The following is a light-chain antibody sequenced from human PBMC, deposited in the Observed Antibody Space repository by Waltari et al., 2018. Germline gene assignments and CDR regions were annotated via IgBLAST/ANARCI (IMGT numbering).Light chain of an antibody. J-gene: IGLJ2*01. CDR2: EVK. CDR1: TSDIGAYDI. Sequence: HSALTQPASVSGSPGQSISISCAGTTSDIGAYDIGSLYEKYPGKAPKRIMYEVKKRTSDISPRFSASKSGDTASRTISGLQAEDEAEYYCASNVNSFALVFGGGTKVSVL. V-gene: IGLV2-14*01. CDR3: ASNVNSFALV.